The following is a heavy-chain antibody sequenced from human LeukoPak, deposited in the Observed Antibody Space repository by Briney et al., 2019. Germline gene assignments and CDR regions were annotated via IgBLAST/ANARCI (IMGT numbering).Heavy chain of an antibody. D-gene: IGHD1-14*01. V-gene: IGHV3-33*08. J-gene: IGHJ4*02. CDR2: IAYDGSRA. Sequence: GGSLRLSCAASGFTFSDYYMSWIRQAPGKGLEWVAVIAYDGSRAFYADSVKGRFTISRDNSKNTMSVQMDDLRAEDTAVYYCTRYNNDHFDYWGQGTLVTVSS. CDR1: GFTFSDYY. CDR3: TRYNNDHFDY.